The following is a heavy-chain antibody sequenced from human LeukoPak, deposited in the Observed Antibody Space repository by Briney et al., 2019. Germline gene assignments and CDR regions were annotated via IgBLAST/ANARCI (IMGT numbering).Heavy chain of an antibody. J-gene: IGHJ4*02. CDR1: GWSFSGYY. CDR2: INHRRSG. V-gene: IGHV4-34*01. CDR3: ARGEILWFGELFGLPFDY. D-gene: IGHD3-10*01. Sequence: PWETLSLTCAVYGWSFSGYYWSWIRQPPGKGLEWIGEINHRRSGNYNPSPKCRVSISVDTSKNPFSLKLSSVTAADTAVYYCARGEILWFGELFGLPFDYWGQGTLVTVSS.